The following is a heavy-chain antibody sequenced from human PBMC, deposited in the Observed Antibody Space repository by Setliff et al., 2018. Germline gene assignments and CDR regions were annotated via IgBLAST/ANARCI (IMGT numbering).Heavy chain of an antibody. J-gene: IGHJ4*02. CDR2: MNPNSGNT. Sequence: ASVKVSCKASGYTFTSYDINWVRQATGQGLEWMGWMNPNSGNTGYAQKFPGRVTMTRNTSISTAYMELSSLRSEDTAVYYCARGVGSVGIQLPDYWGQGTLVTVSS. CDR3: ARGVGSVGIQLPDY. V-gene: IGHV1-8*02. CDR1: GYTFTSYD. D-gene: IGHD5-18*01.